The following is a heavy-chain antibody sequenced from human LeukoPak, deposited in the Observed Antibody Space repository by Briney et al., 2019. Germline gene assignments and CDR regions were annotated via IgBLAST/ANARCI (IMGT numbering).Heavy chain of an antibody. V-gene: IGHV1-46*01. J-gene: IGHJ5*02. D-gene: IGHD3-3*01. Sequence: ASVKVSCKASGYTFTSYYMHWVRQAPGQGLEWMGIINPSGGSTSYAQKFQSRVTMTRDTSTSTVYMELSSLRSEDTAVYYCARTGAAYYDFWSGYFVWFDPWGQGTLVTVSS. CDR3: ARTGAAYYDFWSGYFVWFDP. CDR1: GYTFTSYY. CDR2: INPSGGST.